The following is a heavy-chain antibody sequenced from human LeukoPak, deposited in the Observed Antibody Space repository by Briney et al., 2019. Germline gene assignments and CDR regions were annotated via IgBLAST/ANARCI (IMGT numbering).Heavy chain of an antibody. CDR2: ISGGSGST. CDR3: AKHRFESGGYHSTD. Sequence: GGSLRLSCAASGFTFRKYWMAWVRQAPGKGLAWVSTISGGSGSTYCADSVKGRFTISRDNSKNTLYLQMNSLRDEDTAVYYCAKHRFESGGYHSTDWGQGTLVTVSS. CDR1: GFTFRKYW. V-gene: IGHV3-23*01. D-gene: IGHD3-22*01. J-gene: IGHJ4*02.